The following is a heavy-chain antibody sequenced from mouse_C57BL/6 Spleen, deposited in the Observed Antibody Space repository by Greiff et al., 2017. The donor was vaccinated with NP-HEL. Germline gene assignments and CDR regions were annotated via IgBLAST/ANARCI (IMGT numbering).Heavy chain of an antibody. CDR2: INPNNGGT. Sequence: EVQLQQSGPELVKPGASVKMSCKASGYTFTDYNMHWVKQSHGKSLEWIGYINPNNGGTSYNQKFKGKATLTVNKSSSTAYMELRSLTSEDSAVYYCAISELRRYAMDYWGQGTSVTVSS. CDR1: GYTFTDYN. J-gene: IGHJ4*01. V-gene: IGHV1-22*01. D-gene: IGHD1-2*01. CDR3: AISELRRYAMDY.